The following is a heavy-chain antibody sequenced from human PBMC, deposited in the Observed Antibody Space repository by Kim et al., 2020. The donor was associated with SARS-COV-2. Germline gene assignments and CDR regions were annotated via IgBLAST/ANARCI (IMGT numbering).Heavy chain of an antibody. Sequence: GKGRFTISRENAKNSLYLQMNSLRAEDTAVYYCARDRFWAAAGTFWFDPWGQGTLVTVSS. J-gene: IGHJ5*02. D-gene: IGHD6-13*01. CDR3: ARDRFWAAAGTFWFDP. V-gene: IGHV3-21*01.